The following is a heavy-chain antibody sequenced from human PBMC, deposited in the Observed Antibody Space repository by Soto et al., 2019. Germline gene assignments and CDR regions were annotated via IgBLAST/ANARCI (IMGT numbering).Heavy chain of an antibody. D-gene: IGHD5-12*01. CDR3: ARAPRGFNSPDH. V-gene: IGHV3-48*02. J-gene: IGHJ5*02. CDR1: GFTFSSYS. Sequence: PGGSLRLSCAASGFTFSSYSMNWVRQAPGKGLEWVSYVSSSSSGIYYADSMKGRFTISRDNAKNSLYLQMNSLRHEDTAVYYCARAPRGFNSPDHWGQGTLVTVSS. CDR2: VSSSSSGI.